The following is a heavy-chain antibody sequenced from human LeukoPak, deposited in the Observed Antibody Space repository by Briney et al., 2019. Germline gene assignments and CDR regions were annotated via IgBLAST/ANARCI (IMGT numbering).Heavy chain of an antibody. CDR2: FSGGST. D-gene: IGHD3-22*01. CDR1: GFTFTNYG. CDR3: ARGDDSSGYMGDY. J-gene: IGHJ4*02. Sequence: GGSLRLSCVASGFTFTNYGMNWVRQTPGKGLEWVSGFSGGSTYYADSVKGRFTISRDNSKNTPYLQMNSLRAEDTAVYYCARGDDSSGYMGDYWGQGTLVTVSS. V-gene: IGHV3-23*01.